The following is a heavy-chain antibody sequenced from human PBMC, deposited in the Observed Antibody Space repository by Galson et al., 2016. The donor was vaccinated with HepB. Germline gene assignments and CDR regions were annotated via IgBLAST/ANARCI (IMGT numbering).Heavy chain of an antibody. CDR2: IIPLLRLA. CDR1: GGTFSRTA. D-gene: IGHD6-13*01. Sequence: SVKVSCKASGGTFSRTAVSWVRQAPGQGLEWMGGIIPLLRLANYAQKFQGRLTVAADDSTSTAHMELRSLTSEDTAVYFCAMTASLVTPRNIGEANSEDYWGQGTLVTVTS. J-gene: IGHJ4*02. CDR3: AMTASLVTPRNIGEANSEDY. V-gene: IGHV1-69*10.